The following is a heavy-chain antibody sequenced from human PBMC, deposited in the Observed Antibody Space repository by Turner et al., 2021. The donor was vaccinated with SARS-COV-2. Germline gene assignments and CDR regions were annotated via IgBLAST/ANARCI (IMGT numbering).Heavy chain of an antibody. D-gene: IGHD3-22*01. V-gene: IGHV3-21*02. CDR3: ARWHYFDSGGYYTQAFDI. CDR2: ISSSSSYI. Sequence: EVQLVESGGGLVKPGGSLRLSCAASGFTFSSYSMNWVRQAPGKGLEWVSSISSSSSYIYYADSVKGRFTISRDNAKNSLYLQMNSLRAEDTAVYYCARWHYFDSGGYYTQAFDIWGQGTMVTVSS. CDR1: GFTFSSYS. J-gene: IGHJ3*02.